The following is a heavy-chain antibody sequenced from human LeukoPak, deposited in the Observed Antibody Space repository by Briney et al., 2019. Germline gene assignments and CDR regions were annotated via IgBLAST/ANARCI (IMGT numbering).Heavy chain of an antibody. CDR1: GSSFTSYW. V-gene: IGHV5-51*01. D-gene: IGHD5-12*01. CDR2: IYPGDSDT. J-gene: IGHJ4*02. Sequence: GESLQISCQGSGSSFTSYWIGWVRQLPGKGLEWMGIIYPGDSDTRYSPSFQGQVTISADKSISTAYLQWSSLKASDTAMYYCARLVATINYFDYWGQGTLVTVSS. CDR3: ARLVATINYFDY.